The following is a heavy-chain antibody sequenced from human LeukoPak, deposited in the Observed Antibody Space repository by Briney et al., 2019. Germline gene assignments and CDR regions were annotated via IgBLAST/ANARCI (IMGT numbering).Heavy chain of an antibody. D-gene: IGHD3-22*01. CDR3: ARVLHKRNYDSSDYYGY. J-gene: IGHJ4*02. V-gene: IGHV3-23*01. CDR2: ISGSGGRT. Sequence: PGGSLRLSCAASGFTFSSYGMSWVRQAPGKGLEWVSGISGSGGRTYFADSVKGRFTISRDNSKNTLYLQMNSLRAEDTAVYYCARVLHKRNYDSSDYYGYWGQGTLVTVSS. CDR1: GFTFSSYG.